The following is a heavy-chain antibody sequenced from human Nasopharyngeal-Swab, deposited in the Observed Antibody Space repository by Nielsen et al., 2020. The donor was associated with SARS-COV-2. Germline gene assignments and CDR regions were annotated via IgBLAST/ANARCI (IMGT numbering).Heavy chain of an antibody. Sequence: GESLKISCAASGFTFSDYYMSWIRQAPGKGLEWVSYISSSGSTIYYADSVKGRFTISRDNAKNSLYLQMNSLRAEDTAVYYCARTPRRDYYFDYWGQGTLVTVSS. V-gene: IGHV3-11*04. CDR1: GFTFSDYY. D-gene: IGHD3/OR15-3a*01. CDR2: ISSSGSTI. J-gene: IGHJ4*01. CDR3: ARTPRRDYYFDY.